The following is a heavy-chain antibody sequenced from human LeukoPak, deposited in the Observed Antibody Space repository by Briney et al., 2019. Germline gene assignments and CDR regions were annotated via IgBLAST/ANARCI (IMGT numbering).Heavy chain of an antibody. J-gene: IGHJ4*02. CDR3: PRVFGQYGDSFAY. Sequence: ASVKVSCTASGYTFTGYYMHGVRQAPGQGLEWMGGINPNSGGTNYAQKFKGRVTMTRDTSISTASMELSRLRSHATAVYYCPRVFGQYGDSFAYWGQGPLVTVSS. V-gene: IGHV1-2*02. D-gene: IGHD4-17*01. CDR1: GYTFTGYY. CDR2: INPNSGGT.